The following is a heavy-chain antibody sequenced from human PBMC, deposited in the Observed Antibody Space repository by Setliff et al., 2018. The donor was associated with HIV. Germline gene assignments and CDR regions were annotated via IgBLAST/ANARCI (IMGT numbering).Heavy chain of an antibody. J-gene: IGHJ4*02. CDR3: ARSYCGDVCYSGSLDY. CDR2: IGSQSTYT. V-gene: IGHV3-11*03. Sequence: GGSLRLSCAASGFTFSDSYMSWIRQAPGKGLEWVSYIGSQSTYTNYADSVRGRFTISRDNAKESLYLQMNSLRAEDTAVYYCARSYCGDVCYSGSLDYWGQGTLVTVSS. CDR1: GFTFSDSY. D-gene: IGHD2-21*02.